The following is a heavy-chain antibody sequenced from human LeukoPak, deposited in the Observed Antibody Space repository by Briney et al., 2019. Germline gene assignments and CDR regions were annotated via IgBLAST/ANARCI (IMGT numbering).Heavy chain of an antibody. V-gene: IGHV3-11*01. CDR2: ISRSGSTI. D-gene: IGHD3-16*01. CDR1: GFTFTDYY. J-gene: IGHJ4*02. Sequence: GGSLRLSCAASGFTFTDYYMSWIRQAPGHGLEGCSYISRSGSTIYYADSVTCRFTISSDNAQNSLYLQMSSLRAEDTAVYYCARAASDYGDYPDYWGQGSLVTVSS. CDR3: ARAASDYGDYPDY.